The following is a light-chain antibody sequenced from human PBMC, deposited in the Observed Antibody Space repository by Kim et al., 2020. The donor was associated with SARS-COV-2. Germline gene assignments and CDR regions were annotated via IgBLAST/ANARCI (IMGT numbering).Light chain of an antibody. CDR3: LQHNSYPIT. CDR1: QEIRNN. V-gene: IGKV1-17*01. J-gene: IGKJ5*01. CDR2: GAS. Sequence: ASVGDRVTITCRASQEIRNNLGWYQQSPGRAPKRLIYGASSLQSGVPSRFSGSGSGTEFTLTINSLQPEDFATYFCLQHNSYPITFGHGTRLEIK.